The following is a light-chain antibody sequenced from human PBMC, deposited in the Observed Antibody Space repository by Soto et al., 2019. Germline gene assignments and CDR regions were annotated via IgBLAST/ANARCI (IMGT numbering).Light chain of an antibody. V-gene: IGLV2-11*01. CDR2: DVS. CDR3: CSYAGSYTYV. J-gene: IGLJ1*01. CDR1: SSDVGCYNY. Sequence: SGSPGQSVTISCTGTSSDVGCYNYVSWYQQHPGKAPKLMIYDVSKRPSGVPDRFSGSKSGNTASLTISGLQAEDEADYYCCSYAGSYTYVFGTGTKVTVL.